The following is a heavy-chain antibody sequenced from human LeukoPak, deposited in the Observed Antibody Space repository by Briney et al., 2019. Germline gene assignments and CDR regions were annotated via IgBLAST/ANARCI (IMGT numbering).Heavy chain of an antibody. CDR3: ARSIYESRGYFDY. J-gene: IGHJ4*02. CDR2: INPNSGGT. Sequence: GASGKVSCKASGGTFSSYAISWVRQAPGQGLEWMGWINPNSGGTNYAQKFQGRVTMTRDTSISTAYMELSRLRSDDTAVYYCARSIYESRGYFDYWGQGTLVTVSS. V-gene: IGHV1-2*02. D-gene: IGHD2-2*02. CDR1: GGTFSSYA.